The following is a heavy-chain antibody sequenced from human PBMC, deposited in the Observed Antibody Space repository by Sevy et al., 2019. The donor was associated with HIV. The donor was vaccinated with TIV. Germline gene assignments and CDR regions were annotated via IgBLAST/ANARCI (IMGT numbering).Heavy chain of an antibody. D-gene: IGHD3-16*01. CDR1: GGSISGYF. V-gene: IGHV4-59*12. Sequence: SETLSLTCTVSGGSISGYFWSWIRQPPGKGLEWIGYIYYSGSTNYNPSLKSRIPISLDTSKNQFSLNLNSVTAADTAVFYCARRAYGMNAFDIWGQGTLVTVSS. J-gene: IGHJ3*02. CDR2: IYYSGST. CDR3: ARRAYGMNAFDI.